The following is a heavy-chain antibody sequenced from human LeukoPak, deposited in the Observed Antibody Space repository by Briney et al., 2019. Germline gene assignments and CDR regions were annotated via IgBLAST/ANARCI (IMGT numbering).Heavy chain of an antibody. CDR1: GFTFSSYW. Sequence: GGSLRLSCAASGFTFSSYWMSWVRQAPGKGLEWVSYISGSSSTIYYADSVKGRFTLSRDNARNSLYLQMNSLRADDTAVYYCARGAYYYYYYMDVWGKGTTVTVSS. J-gene: IGHJ6*03. V-gene: IGHV3-48*01. CDR3: ARGAYYYYYYMDV. CDR2: ISGSSSTI.